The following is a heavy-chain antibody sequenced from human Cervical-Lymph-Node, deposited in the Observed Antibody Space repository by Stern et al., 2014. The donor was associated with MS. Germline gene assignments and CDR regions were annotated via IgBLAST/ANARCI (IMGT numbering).Heavy chain of an antibody. V-gene: IGHV1-69*01. CDR2: IIPSLGTA. CDR3: ATSAGFYSAMDV. Sequence: VQLVESGAAVKKPGSSVKVSCRTSGGTFSNSAFSWIRKAPRQGLEWMGAIIPSLGTATYAQRFQVRVTISAHESTNTAYMDLSSLRSEDTAVYDCATSAGFYSAMDVWGPGTTVAVSS. D-gene: IGHD2-21*01. CDR1: GGTFSNSA. J-gene: IGHJ6*02.